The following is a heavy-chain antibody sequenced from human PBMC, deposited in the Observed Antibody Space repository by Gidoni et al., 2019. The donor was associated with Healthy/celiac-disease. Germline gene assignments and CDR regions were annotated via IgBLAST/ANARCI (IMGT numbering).Heavy chain of an antibody. Sequence: EVQLLESGGGLVQPGGSLRLSCAASGFPFSSYAMSWVRQAPGKGLEWVSAISGSGGSTYYADSVKGRFTISRDNSKNTLYLQMNSLRAEDTAVYYCAKELISEDTAMVTPPVGGMDVWGQGTTVTVSS. CDR2: ISGSGGST. J-gene: IGHJ6*02. D-gene: IGHD5-18*01. V-gene: IGHV3-23*01. CDR3: AKELISEDTAMVTPPVGGMDV. CDR1: GFPFSSYA.